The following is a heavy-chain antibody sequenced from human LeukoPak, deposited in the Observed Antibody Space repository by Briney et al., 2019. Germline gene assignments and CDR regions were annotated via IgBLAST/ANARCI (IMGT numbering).Heavy chain of an antibody. CDR3: ARLDHHAFDI. J-gene: IGHJ3*02. V-gene: IGHV4-34*01. CDR2: INHSGST. CDR1: GGSFSGYY. Sequence: SETLSLTCAVYGGSFSGYYWSWIRQPPGKGLEWIREINHSGSTNYNPSLKSRVTISVDTSKNQFSLKLSSVTAADTAVYYCARLDHHAFDIWGQGTMVTVSS.